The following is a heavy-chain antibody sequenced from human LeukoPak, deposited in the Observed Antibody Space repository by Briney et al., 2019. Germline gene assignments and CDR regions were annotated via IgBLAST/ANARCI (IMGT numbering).Heavy chain of an antibody. CDR2: IYYSGST. V-gene: IGHV4-31*03. J-gene: IGHJ4*02. Sequence: SQTLSLTCTVSGGSISSGGYYWSWIRQHPGKGLEWIGYIYYSGSTYYNPSLESRVTISVDTSKNQFPLKLSSVTAADTAVYYCASWGYYYDSSGSFDYWGQGTLVTVSS. D-gene: IGHD3-22*01. CDR3: ASWGYYYDSSGSFDY. CDR1: GGSISSGGYY.